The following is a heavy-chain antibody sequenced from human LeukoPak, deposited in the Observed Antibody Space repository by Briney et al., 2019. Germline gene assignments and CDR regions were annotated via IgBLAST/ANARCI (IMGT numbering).Heavy chain of an antibody. J-gene: IGHJ4*02. D-gene: IGHD1-7*01. CDR2: ISNSSSYI. Sequence: PGGSLRLSCAASGFTFSSYSMNWVRQAPGKGLEWVSSISNSSSYIYYADSVKGRFTISRDNAKNSLYLQMNSLRAEDRAGYYCARQSGTFYYFDYWGQGTLVTVSS. CDR1: GFTFSSYS. CDR3: ARQSGTFYYFDY. V-gene: IGHV3-21*01.